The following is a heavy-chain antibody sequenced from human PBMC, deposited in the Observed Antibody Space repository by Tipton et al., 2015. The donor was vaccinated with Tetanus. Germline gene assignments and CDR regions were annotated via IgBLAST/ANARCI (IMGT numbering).Heavy chain of an antibody. D-gene: IGHD4-11*01. J-gene: IGHJ4*02. CDR3: ARDYSIPYYFDN. Sequence: QSGPEVKKPGASVKVSCKASGHTFTRYGIAWVRQAPGQGLEWVGWISPYNGNTNYGQKFQGRVTMTTETSTSTAYMELRSLRSDDTAVYFCARDYSIPYYFDNWGQGTRVIVSS. CDR2: ISPYNGNT. CDR1: GHTFTRYG. V-gene: IGHV1-18*01.